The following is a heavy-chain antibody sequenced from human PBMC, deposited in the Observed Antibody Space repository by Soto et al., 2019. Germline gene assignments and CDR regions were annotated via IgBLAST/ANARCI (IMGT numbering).Heavy chain of an antibody. D-gene: IGHD3-16*01. CDR2: ISGSGGGT. CDR1: GFTFKNYA. Sequence: GGSLRLSCAASGFTFKNYAMSWVRQAPGKGLEWVSTISGSGGGTYYADSVKGRFTISRDNSKNTVSLQMNTLRAEDTALYYCAKGMWDYIWGTYGYGYYHDHWGQGTLVTVSS. V-gene: IGHV3-23*01. CDR3: AKGMWDYIWGTYGYGYYHDH. J-gene: IGHJ4*02.